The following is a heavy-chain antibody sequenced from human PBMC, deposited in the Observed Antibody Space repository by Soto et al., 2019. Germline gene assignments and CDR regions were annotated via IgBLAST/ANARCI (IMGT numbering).Heavy chain of an antibody. CDR3: ANHGGFDF. V-gene: IGHV3-23*01. CDR2: ISIRGDYR. D-gene: IGHD4-17*01. CDR1: GFTFSSSG. Sequence: EGQLLQSGGGLVQRGESLRLSCAASGFTFSSSGMSWVRQAPGKGLEWVSSISIRGDYRYYADSVKGRFTISRDNSKNTLYLQMSSLTAEDTALYYCANHGGFDFWGQGTMVAVSS. J-gene: IGHJ3*01.